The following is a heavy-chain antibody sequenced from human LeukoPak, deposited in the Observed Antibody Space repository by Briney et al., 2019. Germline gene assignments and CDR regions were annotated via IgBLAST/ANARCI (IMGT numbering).Heavy chain of an antibody. Sequence: GASVKVSCKASGGTFSSYAISWVRQAPGQGLEWMGGIIPIFGTANYAQKFQGRVTITADESTSTAYMELSSLRSEDTAVYYCARSDNGVFNPFDYWGQGTLVTVSS. J-gene: IGHJ4*02. V-gene: IGHV1-69*13. CDR2: IIPIFGTA. CDR1: GGTFSSYA. CDR3: ARSDNGVFNPFDY. D-gene: IGHD2-8*01.